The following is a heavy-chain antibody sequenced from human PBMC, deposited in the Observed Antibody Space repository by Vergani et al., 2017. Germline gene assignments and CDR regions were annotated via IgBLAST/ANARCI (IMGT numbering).Heavy chain of an antibody. J-gene: IGHJ3*02. D-gene: IGHD1-26*01. CDR3: ARDQGSYYKVADAFDI. V-gene: IGHV3-48*01. CDR2: ISSSSSTI. CDR1: GFTFSSYS. Sequence: EVQLLESGGGLVQPGGSLRLSCAASGFTFSSYSMNWVRQAPGKGLEWVSYISSSSSTIYYADSVKGRFTISRDNAKNSLYLQMNSLRAEDTAVYYCARDQGSYYKVADAFDIWGQGTMVTVSS.